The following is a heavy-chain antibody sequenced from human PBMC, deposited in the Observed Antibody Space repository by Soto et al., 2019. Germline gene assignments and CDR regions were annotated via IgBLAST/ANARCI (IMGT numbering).Heavy chain of an antibody. Sequence: SETLSLTCTVSGGSISSSSYYWGWIRRPPGKGLEWIGSISYSGSTYYNPSLKSRVTISVDTSKNQFSLKLSSVTAADTAAYYCARHPYCGSASCYMPLYFDYWGQGTLVTVSS. CDR3: ARHPYCGSASCYMPLYFDY. CDR2: ISYSGST. J-gene: IGHJ4*02. D-gene: IGHD2-2*02. V-gene: IGHV4-39*01. CDR1: GGSISSSSYY.